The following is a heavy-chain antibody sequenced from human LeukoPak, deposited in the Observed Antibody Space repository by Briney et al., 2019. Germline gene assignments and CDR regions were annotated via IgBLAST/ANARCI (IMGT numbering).Heavy chain of an antibody. J-gene: IGHJ4*02. CDR3: ATLGSYFDY. Sequence: GGSLRLSCAASGSTFSSYWMHWVRQAPGKGLVWVSRISSDGSSTNYADSVMGRFTVSRDNAENTPFLQMNSLRAEDTAVYYCATLGSYFDYWGQGTLVTVSP. CDR2: ISSDGSST. CDR1: GSTFSSYW. D-gene: IGHD3-10*01. V-gene: IGHV3-74*01.